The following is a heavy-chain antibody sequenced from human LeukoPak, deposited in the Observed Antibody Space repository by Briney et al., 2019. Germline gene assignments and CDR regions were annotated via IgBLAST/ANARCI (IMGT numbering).Heavy chain of an antibody. CDR2: MNPNSGNT. J-gene: IGHJ6*02. Sequence: GASVKVSCKASGYTFTSYDINWVRQATGQGLEWMGWMNPNSGNTGYAQKFQGRVTMTRNTSISTAYMELSSLRSEDTAVYYCARGPNPTSSSWYARYYYYGMDVWGQGTTVTVPS. CDR3: ARGPNPTSSSWYARYYYYGMDV. V-gene: IGHV1-8*01. CDR1: GYTFTSYD. D-gene: IGHD6-13*01.